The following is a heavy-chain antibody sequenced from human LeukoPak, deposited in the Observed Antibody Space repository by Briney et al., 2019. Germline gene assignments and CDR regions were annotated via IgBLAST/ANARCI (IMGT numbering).Heavy chain of an antibody. D-gene: IGHD3-10*02. V-gene: IGHV3-20*04. CDR1: GFTFDDHA. CDR2: INWNGGST. CDR3: ARDMLLEDAFDI. Sequence: AGSLRLSCDVSGFTFDDHAINWVRQAPGKGLEWVANINWNGGSTGYGDSVKGRFTISRDNTKNSVFLQMHSLRGDDTALYYCARDMLLEDAFDIWGQGTMVIVSS. J-gene: IGHJ3*02.